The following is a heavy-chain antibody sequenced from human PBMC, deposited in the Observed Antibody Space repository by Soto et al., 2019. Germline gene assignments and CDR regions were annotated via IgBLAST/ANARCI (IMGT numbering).Heavy chain of an antibody. CDR3: AKSAASEDDYFYYGMDV. CDR1: GFTFSIHA. CDR2: ISGSGGST. Sequence: PGGSLRLSCEVYGFTFSIHAMSWVRQAPGKGLEWVSAISGSGGSTYYADSVKGHFTISRGNSKNTLYLQMNSLRAEDTAVYYCAKSAASEDDYFYYGMDVWGQGTTVTVSS. J-gene: IGHJ6*02. D-gene: IGHD6-25*01. V-gene: IGHV3-23*01.